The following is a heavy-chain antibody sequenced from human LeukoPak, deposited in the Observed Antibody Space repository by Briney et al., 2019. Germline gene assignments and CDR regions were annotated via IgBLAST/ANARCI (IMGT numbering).Heavy chain of an antibody. D-gene: IGHD2-15*01. CDR2: INHSGST. CDR3: ARVSVVDYTLDY. V-gene: IGHV4-34*01. J-gene: IGHJ4*02. CDR1: GGSFSGYY. Sequence: PSETLSLTCAVYGGSFSGYYWSWICQPPGKGLEWIGEINHSGSTNYNPSLKSRVTISVDTSKNQFSLKLSSVTAADTAVYYCARVSVVDYTLDYWGQGTLVTVSS.